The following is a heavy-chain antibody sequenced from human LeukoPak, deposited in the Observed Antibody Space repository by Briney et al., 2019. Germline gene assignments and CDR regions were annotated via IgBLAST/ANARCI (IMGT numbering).Heavy chain of an antibody. CDR1: GFTFSSYT. CDR3: ARVGGYNNYFDS. V-gene: IGHV3-23*01. D-gene: IGHD5-24*01. Sequence: GGSLRLSCAASGFTFSSYTMNWVRQAPGKGLEWVSGISGSGDNTYYADSVKGRFTISRDNSKNTLYLQMDSLRAEDTAVYYCARVGGYNNYFDSWGQGTLVTVSS. J-gene: IGHJ4*02. CDR2: ISGSGDNT.